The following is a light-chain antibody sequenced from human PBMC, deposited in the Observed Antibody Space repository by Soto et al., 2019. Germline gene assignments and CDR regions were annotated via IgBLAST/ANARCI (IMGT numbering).Light chain of an antibody. J-gene: IGLJ2*01. CDR3: SSYTSSNTHVV. CDR1: NSDVGGYNY. CDR2: DVS. V-gene: IGLV2-14*01. Sequence: HSALTQPASVSGSPGQSIAISCTGTNSDVGGYNYVSWYQQHPGKAPKLMIYDVSNRPSGVSNRFSGSKSANTASLTISGLQAEDEADYYCSSYTSSNTHVVFGGGTTLTVL.